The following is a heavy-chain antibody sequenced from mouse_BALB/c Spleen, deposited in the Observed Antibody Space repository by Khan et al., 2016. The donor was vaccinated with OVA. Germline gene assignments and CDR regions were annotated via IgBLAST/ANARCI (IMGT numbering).Heavy chain of an antibody. Sequence: EVKLLESGPGLVKPSQSLSLTCTVTGYSITSGYAWNWIRQFPGNKLEWMGYISYSGGTSYNPSLKSRISITRDPSKNPFFLQLNSVTTEDTATYYGARGNNYGYYFDYWGQGTPLTVSS. V-gene: IGHV3-2*02. CDR3: ARGNNYGYYFDY. CDR2: ISYSGGT. CDR1: GYSITSGYA. D-gene: IGHD1-1*01. J-gene: IGHJ2*01.